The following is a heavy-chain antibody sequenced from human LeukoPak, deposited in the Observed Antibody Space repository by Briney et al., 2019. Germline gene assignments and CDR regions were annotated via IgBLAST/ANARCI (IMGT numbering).Heavy chain of an antibody. CDR3: ARWDYYGSGSYYPIYYYGMDV. Sequence: SVKVSCKASGGTFSSYAVRWVRQAPGQGLEWMGRIIPILGIANYAQKFQGRVTITADKSTSTAYMELSSLRSEDTAVYYCARWDYYGSGSYYPIYYYGMDVWGQGTTVTVSS. J-gene: IGHJ6*02. CDR1: GGTFSSYA. D-gene: IGHD3-10*01. V-gene: IGHV1-69*04. CDR2: IIPILGIA.